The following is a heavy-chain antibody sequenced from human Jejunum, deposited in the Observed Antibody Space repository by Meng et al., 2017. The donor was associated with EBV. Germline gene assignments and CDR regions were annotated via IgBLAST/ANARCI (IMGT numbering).Heavy chain of an antibody. J-gene: IGHJ4*02. V-gene: IGHV4-61*01. CDR2: VSDYGST. Sequence: LVDSRPALVKPSETRSLTCAVCGGSVSSGSYYWSWIGQHPGKGLEWIGFVSDYGSTRYNSSLKSRITISADTSKTQFSLKLTSVTPADTAIYYCARDFSSGYFAYWGQGTLVTVSS. D-gene: IGHD3-22*01. CDR1: GGSVSSGSYY. CDR3: ARDFSSGYFAY.